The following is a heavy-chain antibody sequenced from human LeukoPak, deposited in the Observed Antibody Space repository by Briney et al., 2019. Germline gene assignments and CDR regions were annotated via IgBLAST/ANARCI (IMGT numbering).Heavy chain of an antibody. CDR1: GGTFSSYA. CDR3: ARVIVVVAATRIYYYYGMDV. D-gene: IGHD2-15*01. CDR2: IIPILGIA. J-gene: IGHJ6*02. Sequence: ASVKVSCKASGGTFSSYAISWVRQAPGQGLEWMGRIIPILGIANYAQKFQGRVTITADKSTSTACMELSSLRSEDTAVYYCARVIVVVAATRIYYYYGMDVWGQGTTVTVSS. V-gene: IGHV1-69*04.